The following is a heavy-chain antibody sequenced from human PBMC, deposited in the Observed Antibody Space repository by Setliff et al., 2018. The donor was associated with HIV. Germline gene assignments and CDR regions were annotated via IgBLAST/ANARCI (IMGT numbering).Heavy chain of an antibody. V-gene: IGHV3-20*04. CDR1: GFTFDDYG. J-gene: IGHJ3*02. D-gene: IGHD1-26*01. Sequence: GGSLRLSCEASGFTFDDYGMSWVRLAPGKGLEWVSGIDWNGDSVGYADSVRGRFTISRDNAKNSLSLQMTSLTAEDTAVYYCARLNGGSHDGFDIWGQGTMVTVSS. CDR2: IDWNGDSV. CDR3: ARLNGGSHDGFDI.